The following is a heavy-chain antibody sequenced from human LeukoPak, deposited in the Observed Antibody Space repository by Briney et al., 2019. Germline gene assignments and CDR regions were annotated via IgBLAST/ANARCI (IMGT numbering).Heavy chain of an antibody. V-gene: IGHV1-18*01. CDR1: GYXFTSYG. CDR2: ISAYNGNT. J-gene: IGHJ6*02. Sequence: ASVKVSCKASGYXFTSYGISWVRQAPGQGLEWMGWISAYNGNTNYAQKLQGRFTMTTDTSTSTAYMELRSLRSDDTAVYYCARDGDYDILTGLSDYYYGMDVWGQGTTVTVSS. CDR3: ARDGDYDILTGLSDYYYGMDV. D-gene: IGHD3-9*01.